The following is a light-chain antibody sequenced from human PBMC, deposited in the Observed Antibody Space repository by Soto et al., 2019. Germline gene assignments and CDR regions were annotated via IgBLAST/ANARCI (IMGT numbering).Light chain of an antibody. CDR2: GIS. CDR3: QQFGSSVKT. CDR1: HTISSSY. Sequence: EIVLTQSPGTLSLSPGERATLSCRASHTISSSYLAWYQQKPGQAPRLLMYGISRRATGIPDRFSGSGSGTEFTLTISSLQSEDFAVYYCQQFGSSVKTFGQGTKVDIK. V-gene: IGKV3-20*01. J-gene: IGKJ1*01.